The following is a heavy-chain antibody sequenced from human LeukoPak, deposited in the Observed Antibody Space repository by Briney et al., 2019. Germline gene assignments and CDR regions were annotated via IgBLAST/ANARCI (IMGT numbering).Heavy chain of an antibody. J-gene: IGHJ5*02. CDR3: AVYSGSYQYP. V-gene: IGHV4-39*07. Sequence: PSETLSLTCTVSGGSISTSDFYWGWIRQPPGKGLEWIGEINHSGSTNYNPSLKSRVTISVDTSKNQFSLKLSSVTAADTAVYYCAVYSGSYQYPWGQGTLVTVSS. CDR2: INHSGST. D-gene: IGHD1-26*01. CDR1: GGSISTSDFY.